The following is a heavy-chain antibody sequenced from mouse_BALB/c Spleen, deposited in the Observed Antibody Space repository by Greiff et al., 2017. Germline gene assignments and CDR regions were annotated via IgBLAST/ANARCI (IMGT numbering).Heavy chain of an antibody. D-gene: IGHD2-3*01. CDR2: INPYNDGT. V-gene: IGHV1-14*01. J-gene: IGHJ4*01. CDR3: ARSRNDGYYGGGYYAMDY. Sequence: VQLQQSGPELVKPGASVKMSCKASGYTFTSYVMHWVKQKPGQGLEWIGYINPYNDGTKYNEKFKGKATLTSDKSSSTAYMELSSLTSEDSAVYYSARSRNDGYYGGGYYAMDYWGQGTSVTVSS. CDR1: GYTFTSYV.